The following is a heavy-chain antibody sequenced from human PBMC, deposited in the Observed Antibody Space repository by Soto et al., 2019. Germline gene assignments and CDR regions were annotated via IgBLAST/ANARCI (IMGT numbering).Heavy chain of an antibody. CDR2: IWYDGSNK. V-gene: IGHV3-33*01. Sequence: QVQLVESGGGVVQPGRSLRISCAASGFTFSSYGMHWVRQAPGKGLEWVAVIWYDGSNKYYADSVKGRFTISRDNSKNTLYLQMNSLRAEDTAVYYCARDPRTVVTDWYFDLWGRGTLVTVSS. D-gene: IGHD2-15*01. CDR1: GFTFSSYG. CDR3: ARDPRTVVTDWYFDL. J-gene: IGHJ2*01.